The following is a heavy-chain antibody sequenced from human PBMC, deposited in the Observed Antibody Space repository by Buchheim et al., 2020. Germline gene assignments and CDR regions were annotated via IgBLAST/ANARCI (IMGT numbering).Heavy chain of an antibody. Sequence: QVQLQQWGAGLLKPSETLSLTCAVYGGSFSGYYWSWIRQPPGKGLEWIGEINHSGSTNYNPSLKSRVTISVDTSKNQFSLKLSSVTAADTAVYYCARGRSSSSGFLGYYYYYGMDVWGQGTT. V-gene: IGHV4-34*01. D-gene: IGHD6-6*01. CDR3: ARGRSSSSGFLGYYYYYGMDV. CDR1: GGSFSGYY. J-gene: IGHJ6*02. CDR2: INHSGST.